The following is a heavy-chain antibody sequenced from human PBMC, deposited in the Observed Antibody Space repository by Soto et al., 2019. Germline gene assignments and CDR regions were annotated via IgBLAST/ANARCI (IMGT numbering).Heavy chain of an antibody. CDR3: AKDQSSSWYEIDY. Sequence: EVQLLESGGGLVQPGGSLRLSCAASGFTFSNYAVTWVRQAPGKGLEWVSTISGSGGSTYYADSVKGWFTISRDNSKNTLYLQMNSLRAEDTAVYYCAKDQSSSWYEIDYWGQGTLVTFS. CDR2: ISGSGGST. D-gene: IGHD6-13*01. J-gene: IGHJ4*02. V-gene: IGHV3-23*01. CDR1: GFTFSNYA.